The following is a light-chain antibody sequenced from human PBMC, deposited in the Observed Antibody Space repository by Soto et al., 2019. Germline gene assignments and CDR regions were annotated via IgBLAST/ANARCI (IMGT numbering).Light chain of an antibody. Sequence: DIQMTQSPSSLSASVGDRVTITCRASQRISSYLNWYQQKPGKAPKLLIYAASSLQSGVPSRFSGSGSGTDFTLTISSLQPEDFATYYCQQYYSTPFTFGQGTRLEIK. J-gene: IGKJ5*01. V-gene: IGKV1-39*01. CDR3: QQYYSTPFT. CDR1: QRISSY. CDR2: AAS.